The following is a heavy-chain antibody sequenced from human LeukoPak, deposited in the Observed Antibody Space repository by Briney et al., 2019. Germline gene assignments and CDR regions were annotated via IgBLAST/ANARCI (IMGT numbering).Heavy chain of an antibody. J-gene: IGHJ4*02. Sequence: PSETLSLTCAVHGGSFSGYYGSWIRQPPGKGLEWIGEINHSGSTNYNPSLKSRVTISVDTSKNQFSLKLSSVTAADTAVYYCARVSCSSTSCYTAFDYWGQGTLVTVSS. CDR2: INHSGST. D-gene: IGHD2-2*02. CDR1: GGSFSGYY. V-gene: IGHV4-34*01. CDR3: ARVSCSSTSCYTAFDY.